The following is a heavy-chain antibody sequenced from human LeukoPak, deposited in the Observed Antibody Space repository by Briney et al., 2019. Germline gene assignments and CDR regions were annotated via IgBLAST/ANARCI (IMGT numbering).Heavy chain of an antibody. D-gene: IGHD6-13*01. CDR3: ATGDPSIAAAGTYYYYYMDV. J-gene: IGHJ6*03. V-gene: IGHV1-24*01. CDR2: FDPEDGET. Sequence: GASVKVSCKVSGYTLTELSMHWVRQAPGKGLEWMGGFDPEDGETIYAQKFQGRVTMTEDTSTDTAYMELSSLRSEDTAVYYCATGDPSIAAAGTYYYYYMDVWGKGTTVTVSS. CDR1: GYTLTELS.